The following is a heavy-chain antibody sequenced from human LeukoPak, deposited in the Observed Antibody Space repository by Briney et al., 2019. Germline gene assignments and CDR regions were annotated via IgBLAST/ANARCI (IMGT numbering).Heavy chain of an antibody. Sequence: GGSLRLSCTASGFTFGDYAMSWVRQAPGKGLEWVGFIRSKAYGGTTEYAASVKGRFTISRDDSKSIAYLQMNNLKTEDTAVYYCTRVVVTATRRDDYWGQGTLVTVSS. CDR3: TRVVVTATRRDDY. CDR2: IRSKAYGGTT. D-gene: IGHD2-21*02. CDR1: GFTFGDYA. J-gene: IGHJ4*02. V-gene: IGHV3-49*04.